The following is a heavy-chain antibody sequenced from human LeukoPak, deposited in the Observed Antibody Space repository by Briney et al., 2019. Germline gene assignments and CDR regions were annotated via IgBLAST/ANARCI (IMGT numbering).Heavy chain of an antibody. V-gene: IGHV3-23*01. D-gene: IGHD3-3*01. J-gene: IGHJ3*02. CDR1: GFTFSSYE. CDR3: AKDNSVLRFLEWLLWDAFDI. CDR2: ISGSGGST. Sequence: GGSLRLSCAASGFTFSSYEMNWVRQAPGKGLEWVSAISGSGGSTYYADSVKGRFTISRDNSKNTLYLQMNSLRAEDTAVYYCAKDNSVLRFLEWLLWDAFDIWGQGTMVTVSS.